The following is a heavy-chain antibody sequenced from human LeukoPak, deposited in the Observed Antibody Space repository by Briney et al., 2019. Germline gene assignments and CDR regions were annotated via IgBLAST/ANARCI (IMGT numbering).Heavy chain of an antibody. CDR2: IKQDGSEK. CDR1: GFTFSSYW. Sequence: GGSLRLSCAASGFTFSSYWMSWVRQAPGKGLEWVANIKQDGSEKSYVDSVEGRFTISRDNAKNSLDLQMNSLRAEDTAVYYCTKPSRIGYFDSSAHWGQGTLVTVSS. V-gene: IGHV3-7*01. J-gene: IGHJ4*02. D-gene: IGHD3-22*01. CDR3: TKPSRIGYFDSSAH.